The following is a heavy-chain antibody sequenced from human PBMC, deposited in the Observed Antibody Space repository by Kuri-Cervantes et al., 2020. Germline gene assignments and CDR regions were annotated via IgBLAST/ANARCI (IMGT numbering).Heavy chain of an antibody. CDR3: ASGTTLDI. CDR2: IYYSGST. CDR1: GYSISSGYY. D-gene: IGHD2-2*01. Sequence: GSLRLSCTVSGYSISSGYYWGWIRQPPGKGLEWIGSIYYSGSTYYNPSLKSRVTISVDTSKNQFSLKLSSVTAADTAVYYCASGTTLDIWGQGTMVTVSS. J-gene: IGHJ3*02. V-gene: IGHV4-38-2*02.